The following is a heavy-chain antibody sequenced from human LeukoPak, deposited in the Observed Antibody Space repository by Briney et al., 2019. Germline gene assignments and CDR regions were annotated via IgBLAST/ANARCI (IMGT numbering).Heavy chain of an antibody. J-gene: IGHJ1*01. D-gene: IGHD2-21*02. CDR1: GFTLSDYY. CDR2: ISTSSTTI. V-gene: IGHV3-11*01. Sequence: GGSLRLSCAASGFTLSDYYMSWIRQAPGKGLEWVSYISTSSTTIHYADSVKGRSTISRDNAKNSLYLEMNSLRPEDTAVYYCASAEGVAYCGGDCYSGDEYFLDWGQGTLVTVSS. CDR3: ASAEGVAYCGGDCYSGDEYFLD.